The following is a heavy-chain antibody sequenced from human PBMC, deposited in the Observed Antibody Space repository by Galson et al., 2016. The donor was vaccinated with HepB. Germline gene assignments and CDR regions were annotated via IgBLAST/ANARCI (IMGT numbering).Heavy chain of an antibody. CDR3: ARDVWELPFDY. V-gene: IGHV3-21*01. CDR2: ISSSSSNYI. J-gene: IGHJ4*02. Sequence: SLRLSCAASGFTFSGYSMNWVRQAPGKGLEWVSSISSSSSNYIYYIDSVKGRFTISRDNAKNSLYLQMNSLRVEDTAVYYCARDVWELPFDYWGQGTLVTVSS. CDR1: GFTFSGYS. D-gene: IGHD1-26*01.